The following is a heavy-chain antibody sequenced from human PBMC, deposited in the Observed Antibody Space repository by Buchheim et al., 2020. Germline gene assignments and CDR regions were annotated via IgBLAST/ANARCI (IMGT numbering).Heavy chain of an antibody. Sequence: QVQLVESGGGVVQPGRSLRLSCAASGFTFNRNGMHWVRQAPGKGLEWVAVVSYDGDKKYYVDSVKGRFTISRDNSKNTVYLQMNSLRAEDTAVYYCAKDVRSEAAAMDSWGQGT. D-gene: IGHD6-13*01. J-gene: IGHJ4*02. CDR2: VSYDGDKK. CDR3: AKDVRSEAAAMDS. V-gene: IGHV3-30*18. CDR1: GFTFNRNG.